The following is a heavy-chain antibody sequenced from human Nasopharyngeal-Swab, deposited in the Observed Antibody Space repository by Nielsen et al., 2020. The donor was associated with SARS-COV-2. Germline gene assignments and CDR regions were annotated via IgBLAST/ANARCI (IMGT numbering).Heavy chain of an antibody. CDR1: GYTSSSYW. CDR2: IYPGDSDT. Sequence: GESLKISCKGPGYTSSSYWIAWVRQMPGKGLEWMGSIYPGDSDTRYSPSFQGQVTISADKSISTAYLQWSSLRASDTAMYYCASCFGSGSYYGMGYWGQGTLVTVSS. J-gene: IGHJ4*02. V-gene: IGHV5-51*01. D-gene: IGHD3-10*01. CDR3: ASCFGSGSYYGMGY.